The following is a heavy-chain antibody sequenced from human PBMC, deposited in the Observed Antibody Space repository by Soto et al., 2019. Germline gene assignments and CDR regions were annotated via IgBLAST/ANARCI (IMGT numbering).Heavy chain of an antibody. D-gene: IGHD3-10*01. CDR1: GYTLTELS. V-gene: IGHV1-24*01. J-gene: IGHJ5*02. Sequence: ASVKVSCKVSGYTLTELSMHWVLQAPGKGLEWMGGFEPEDGETIYAQKFQGRVAITRDTSASTAYMELSSLRSEDTAVYYCARLADYYGSGSYYNVPFDPWGQGTLVTVSS. CDR2: FEPEDGET. CDR3: ARLADYYGSGSYYNVPFDP.